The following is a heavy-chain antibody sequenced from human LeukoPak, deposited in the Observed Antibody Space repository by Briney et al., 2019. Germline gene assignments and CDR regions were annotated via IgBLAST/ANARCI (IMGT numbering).Heavy chain of an antibody. CDR1: GFTFSSYA. D-gene: IGHD3-22*01. V-gene: IGHV3-23*01. Sequence: GGSLRLSCAASGFTFSSYAMSWVRQAPGRGLEWVSSFSGSGGTTYYADSVKGRFTISRDNSKNTLYLQMNSLRAEDTAVYYCAKDRGDYYDSSGYYSGGFDIWGQGTMVTVSS. CDR2: FSGSGGTT. J-gene: IGHJ3*02. CDR3: AKDRGDYYDSSGYYSGGFDI.